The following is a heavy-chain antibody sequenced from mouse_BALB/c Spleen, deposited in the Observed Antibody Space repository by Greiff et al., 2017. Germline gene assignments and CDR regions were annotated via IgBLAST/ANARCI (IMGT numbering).Heavy chain of an antibody. CDR3: ARSIYEDYFDY. J-gene: IGHJ2*01. V-gene: IGHV1S132*01. D-gene: IGHD2-3*01. Sequence: QVHVKQSGAELVKPGASVKLSCKTSGYTFTSYWIQRVKQRPGQGLGWIGEIVPGTGTTYYDEKFKGKATLTIDTSSSTAYMQLSSLTSEDSAVYFCARSIYEDYFDYWGQGTTLTDSS. CDR1: GYTFTSYW. CDR2: IVPGTGTT.